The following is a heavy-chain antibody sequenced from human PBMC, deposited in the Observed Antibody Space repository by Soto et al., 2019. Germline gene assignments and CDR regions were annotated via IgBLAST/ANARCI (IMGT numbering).Heavy chain of an antibody. D-gene: IGHD2-21*02. Sequence: EASVKVSCKASGGTFSSYAISWVRQAPGQGLEWMGGIIPIFGTANYAQKFQGRVTITADESTSTAYMELSSLRSEDTAVYYCATPSVVVTAIPTGAFDIWGQGTMVTVS. CDR3: ATPSVVVTAIPTGAFDI. CDR2: IIPIFGTA. V-gene: IGHV1-69*13. J-gene: IGHJ3*02. CDR1: GGTFSSYA.